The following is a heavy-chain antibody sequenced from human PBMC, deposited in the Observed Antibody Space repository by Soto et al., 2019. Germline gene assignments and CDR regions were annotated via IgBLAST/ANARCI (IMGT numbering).Heavy chain of an antibody. Sequence: PGESLKISCRTSGYRFSSYWIAWVRQMPGKGLEWMGIIFPSDSDTRYSPSFQGQVTISADRSTSTVFLQWASLKASDTAVYFCARKDKSGYFNWFDPWGQGTLVTVSS. V-gene: IGHV5-51*01. J-gene: IGHJ5*02. CDR1: GYRFSSYW. CDR3: ARKDKSGYFNWFDP. CDR2: IFPSDSDT. D-gene: IGHD3-22*01.